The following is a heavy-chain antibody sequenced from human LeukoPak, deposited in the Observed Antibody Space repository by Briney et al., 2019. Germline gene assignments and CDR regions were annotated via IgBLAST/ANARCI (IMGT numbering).Heavy chain of an antibody. CDR2: IYYSGST. J-gene: IGHJ6*03. CDR1: GGSISSYQ. CDR3: ARAEEAAQPNGIYYYYYMDV. D-gene: IGHD6-25*01. Sequence: SETLSLTCTVSGGSISSYQWSWIRQPPGKGLEWIGYIYYSGSTNYNPSLKSRVNISVDTSKNQFSLKLSSVTAADTAVYYCARAEEAAQPNGIYYYYYMDVWGKGTTVTVSS. V-gene: IGHV4-59*01.